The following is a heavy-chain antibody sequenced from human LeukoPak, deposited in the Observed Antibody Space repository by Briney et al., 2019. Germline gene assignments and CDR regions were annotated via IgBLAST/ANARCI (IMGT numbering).Heavy chain of an antibody. J-gene: IGHJ4*02. D-gene: IGHD6-19*01. CDR3: AGSSGWNPTYYFDY. CDR1: GGTFSSYA. Sequence: SVKVSCKASGGTFSSYAISWVRQAPGQGLEWMGGIIPIFGTANYAQKFQGRVTITADKSTSTAYMELSSLRSEDTAVYYCAGSSGWNPTYYFDYWGQGTLVTVSS. V-gene: IGHV1-69*06. CDR2: IIPIFGTA.